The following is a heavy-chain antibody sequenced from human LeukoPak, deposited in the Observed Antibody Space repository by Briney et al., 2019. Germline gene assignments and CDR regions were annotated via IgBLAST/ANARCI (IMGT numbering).Heavy chain of an antibody. CDR2: INHSGST. J-gene: IGHJ3*02. V-gene: IGHV4-34*01. CDR3: ARGVALDI. CDR1: GGSFSGYY. Sequence: SETLSLTCAVYGGSFSGYYWSWIRQPPGKGLEWIGEINHSGSTNYNPSLKSRVTIPVDTSKNQFSLKLSSVTAADTAVYYCARGVALDIWGQGTMVTVSS.